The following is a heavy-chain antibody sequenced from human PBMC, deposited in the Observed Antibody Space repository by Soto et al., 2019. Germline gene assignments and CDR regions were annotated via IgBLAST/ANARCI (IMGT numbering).Heavy chain of an antibody. J-gene: IGHJ4*02. D-gene: IGHD6-13*01. Sequence: SETRSLSCTGSGGSISRGGDYVGGFRQHPGKGLEWIGYIYYSGSTYYNPSLKSRVTISVDTSKNQFSLKLSSVTAADTAVYYCARSAGQQQPPLGWGQGTLVTVS. CDR1: GGSISRGGDY. V-gene: IGHV4-31*03. CDR3: ARSAGQQQPPLG. CDR2: IYYSGST.